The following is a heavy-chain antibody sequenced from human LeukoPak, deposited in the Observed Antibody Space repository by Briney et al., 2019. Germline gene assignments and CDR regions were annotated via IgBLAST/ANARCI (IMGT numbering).Heavy chain of an antibody. CDR1: GYIFTSYD. CDR3: ARVSRYGDYRDAFDI. D-gene: IGHD4-17*01. Sequence: ASVKVSCKASGYIFTSYDINWVRQATGQGLEWMGWMNPNNGNTDFAQKFQGRVTITWNNSITTAHMEVSSLRSEDTAVYYCARVSRYGDYRDAFDIWGQGTMVTVSS. CDR2: MNPNNGNT. J-gene: IGHJ3*02. V-gene: IGHV1-8*01.